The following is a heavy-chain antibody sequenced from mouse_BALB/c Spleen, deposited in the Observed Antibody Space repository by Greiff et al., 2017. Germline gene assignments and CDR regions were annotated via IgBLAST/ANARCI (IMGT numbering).Heavy chain of an antibody. D-gene: IGHD1-1*01. J-gene: IGHJ3*01. V-gene: IGHV1S127*01. CDR3: ARGDYYGSSSPFAY. CDR2: IDPSDSET. CDR1: GYSFTSYW. Sequence: QVQLQQSGPQLVRPGASVKISCKASGYSFTSYWMHWVKQRPGQGLEWIGMIDPSDSETRLNQKFKDKATLTVDKSSSTAYMQLSSPTSEDSAVYYCARGDYYGSSSPFAYWGQGTLVTVSA.